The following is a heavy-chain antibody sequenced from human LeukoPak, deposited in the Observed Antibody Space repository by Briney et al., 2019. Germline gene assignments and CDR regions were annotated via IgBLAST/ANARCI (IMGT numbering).Heavy chain of an antibody. CDR1: GYTFINYG. CDR2: VSAYADNT. Sequence: ASVRVSCKASGYTFINYGITWVRQAPGQGLEWMGWVSAYADNTNYVQKIQGRVTMTTDTSTSTAYMELRSLRSDDTAVYYCARDCIGCHGFDYWGQGTLVTVSS. CDR3: ARDCIGCHGFDY. J-gene: IGHJ4*02. V-gene: IGHV1-18*01. D-gene: IGHD2-15*01.